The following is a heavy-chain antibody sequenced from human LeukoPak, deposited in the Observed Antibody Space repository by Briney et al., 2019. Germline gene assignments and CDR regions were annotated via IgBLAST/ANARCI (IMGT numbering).Heavy chain of an antibody. V-gene: IGHV3-21*01. CDR1: GFDFNSYS. CDR2: ISSTSDYI. J-gene: IGHJ4*02. CDR3: ARGDISVTKHFDY. D-gene: IGHD1-7*01. Sequence: GVSLRLSCAASGFDFNSYSMTWVRQAPGKGLEWVSIISSTSDYIFDADSVKGRFTISRDNAKNSLFLQMNSLRAEDTAVYYCARGDISVTKHFDYWGQGSLVTVSS.